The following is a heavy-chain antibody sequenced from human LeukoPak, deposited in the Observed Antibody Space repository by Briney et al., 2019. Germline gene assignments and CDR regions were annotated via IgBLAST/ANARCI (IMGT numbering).Heavy chain of an antibody. V-gene: IGHV4-39*07. J-gene: IGHJ4*02. CDR1: GDSISSSSSH. CDR2: IYYSGSA. D-gene: IGHD3-22*01. Sequence: SETLSLTCTVSGDSISSSSSHWGWIRQPPGKGLEWIGSIYYSGSAYYNPSLKSRVTISVDTSKNQFSLKLSSVTAADTAVYYCARVDYDSSGYYAYYFDYWGQGTLVTVSS. CDR3: ARVDYDSSGYYAYYFDY.